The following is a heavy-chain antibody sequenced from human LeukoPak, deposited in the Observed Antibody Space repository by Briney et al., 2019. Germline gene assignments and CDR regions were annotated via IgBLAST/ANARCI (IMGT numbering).Heavy chain of an antibody. Sequence: SETLSLTCTVSGGSISSSSYSWGWIRQPPGKGLEWIGSIYYSGSTYYNPSLKSRVTISVDTSKNQFSLKLSSVTAADTAVYYCARLSNEYSSSSLHWGQGTLVTVSS. J-gene: IGHJ4*02. CDR3: ARLSNEYSSSSLH. CDR2: IYYSGST. CDR1: GGSISSSSYS. D-gene: IGHD6-6*01. V-gene: IGHV4-39*01.